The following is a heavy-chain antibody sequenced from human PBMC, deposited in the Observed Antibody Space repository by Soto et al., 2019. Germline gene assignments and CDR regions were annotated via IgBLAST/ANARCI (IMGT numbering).Heavy chain of an antibody. V-gene: IGHV5-51*01. CDR1: GYSFPSYW. CDR2: IYPGDSDT. D-gene: IGHD3-10*01. Sequence: GESLKISCKGSGYSFPSYWIGWVRQMPGKGLEWMGIIYPGDSDTRYSPSFQGQVTISADKSISTAYLQWSSLKASDTAMYYCASSYYYGSGSYLSYYFDYWGQGTLVTVSS. CDR3: ASSYYYGSGSYLSYYFDY. J-gene: IGHJ4*02.